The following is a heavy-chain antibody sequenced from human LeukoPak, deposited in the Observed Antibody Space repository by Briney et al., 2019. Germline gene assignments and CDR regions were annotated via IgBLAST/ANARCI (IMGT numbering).Heavy chain of an antibody. CDR2: VSGSGGST. V-gene: IGHV3-23*01. J-gene: IGHJ4*02. CDR3: AKDEVIVATKSPHGY. Sequence: PGGSLRLSCAASGFTFSSYAMSWVRQAPGKGLEWVSAVSGSGGSTYYADSVKGRFTISRDNSKNTLYLQMNSLRAEDTAVYYCAKDEVIVATKSPHGYWGQGTLVTVSS. D-gene: IGHD5-12*01. CDR1: GFTFSSYA.